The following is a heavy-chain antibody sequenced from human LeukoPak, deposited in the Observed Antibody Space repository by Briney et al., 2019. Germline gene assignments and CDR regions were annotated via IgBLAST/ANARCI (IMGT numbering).Heavy chain of an antibody. V-gene: IGHV3-53*01. Sequence: PGGSLRLSCAASGFTVISNYMSWVRQTPGRSLEWVAFIYSSGSTYYAESAEGRFTISRGSSKNTLYLEMTSLRVEDTAVYYCTRAEFSNSFDDWGQGTLVIVSS. D-gene: IGHD6-6*01. CDR3: TRAEFSNSFDD. CDR2: IYSSGST. J-gene: IGHJ4*02. CDR1: GFTVISNY.